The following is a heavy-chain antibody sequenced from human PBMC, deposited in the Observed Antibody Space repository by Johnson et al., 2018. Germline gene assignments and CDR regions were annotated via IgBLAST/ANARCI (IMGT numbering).Heavy chain of an antibody. J-gene: IGHJ6*03. D-gene: IGHD2-15*01. CDR2: ISYAVSNK. Sequence: QVQLVESGGGVVQPGRSLRLSCAASGFTFSSYGMHWVRQAPGKGLEWVAVISYAVSNKYYADSVKGRFTISRDNSKNTLYLQMNSLRAEGTAVYDCAKEGLYCSGGSCDSGYYYYYMDVWGKGTTVTVSS. CDR1: GFTFSSYG. CDR3: AKEGLYCSGGSCDSGYYYYYMDV. V-gene: IGHV3-30*18.